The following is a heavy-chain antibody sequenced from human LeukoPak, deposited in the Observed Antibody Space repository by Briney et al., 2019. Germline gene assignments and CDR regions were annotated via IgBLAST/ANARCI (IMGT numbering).Heavy chain of an antibody. D-gene: IGHD3-16*01. CDR3: ASRIALGDY. V-gene: IGHV1-46*01. Sequence: ASVNVSCKASGYTFTSYYMHWVRQAPGQGLEWMGIINPSGGSTSYAQRFQGRVTMTRDTSTSTVYMELSSLRSEDTAVYYCASRIALGDYWGQGTLVTVSS. CDR1: GYTFTSYY. CDR2: INPSGGST. J-gene: IGHJ4*02.